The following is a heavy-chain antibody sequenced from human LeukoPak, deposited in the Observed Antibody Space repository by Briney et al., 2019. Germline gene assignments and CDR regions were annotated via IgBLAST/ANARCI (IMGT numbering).Heavy chain of an antibody. Sequence: SETLSLTCTVSGGSISSSSYYWGWIRQPPGKGLEWIGSIYYSGSTYYNPSLKSRVTISVDTSKNQFSLKLSSVTAADTAMYYCARGPGYSSGRNWFDPWGQGTLVTVSS. V-gene: IGHV4-39*01. J-gene: IGHJ5*02. D-gene: IGHD6-19*01. CDR3: ARGPGYSSGRNWFDP. CDR1: GGSISSSSYY. CDR2: IYYSGST.